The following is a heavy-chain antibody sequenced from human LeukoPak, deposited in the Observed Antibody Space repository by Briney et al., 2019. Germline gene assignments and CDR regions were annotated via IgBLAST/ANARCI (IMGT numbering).Heavy chain of an antibody. Sequence: ASVKVSCKASGYTFTSYGISWVRQAPGQGLEWMGWISAYNGNTNYAQKLQGRVTMTTDTSTSTAYMELRSLRSDDTAVYYCARVAKDCDILTGYYNYYYYYYMDVWGKGTTVTISS. J-gene: IGHJ6*03. CDR3: ARVAKDCDILTGYYNYYYYYYMDV. CDR1: GYTFTSYG. V-gene: IGHV1-18*01. D-gene: IGHD3-9*01. CDR2: ISAYNGNT.